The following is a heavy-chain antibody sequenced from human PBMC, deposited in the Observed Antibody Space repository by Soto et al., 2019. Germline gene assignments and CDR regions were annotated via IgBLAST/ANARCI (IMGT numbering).Heavy chain of an antibody. Sequence: PGGSLRLSCAAFGFTFSDSAMHWVRQASGKGLEWVGRIRRKTNDYATRYAASVKGRFTISRDDSKNTAYLQMNNVRAEDTAVYFCIRLDSVSYCGCDGYLYSWFDSWGQGALVTVAS. V-gene: IGHV3-73*01. CDR3: IRLDSVSYCGCDGYLYSWFDS. CDR1: GFTFSDSA. D-gene: IGHD2-21*02. J-gene: IGHJ5*01. CDR2: IRRKTNDYAT.